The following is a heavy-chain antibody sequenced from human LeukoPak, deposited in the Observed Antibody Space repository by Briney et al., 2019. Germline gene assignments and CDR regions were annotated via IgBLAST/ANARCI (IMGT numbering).Heavy chain of an antibody. Sequence: PSETLSLTCTVSGGSISSYYWSWIRQPPGKGLECIGYIYYSGSTNYNPSLKSRVTISVDTSKNQFSLKLSSVTATDTAVYYCARVHSGYDFGNRKYYYFDYWGQGTLVTVSS. CDR1: GGSISSYY. CDR2: IYYSGST. V-gene: IGHV4-59*08. D-gene: IGHD5-12*01. J-gene: IGHJ4*02. CDR3: ARVHSGYDFGNRKYYYFDY.